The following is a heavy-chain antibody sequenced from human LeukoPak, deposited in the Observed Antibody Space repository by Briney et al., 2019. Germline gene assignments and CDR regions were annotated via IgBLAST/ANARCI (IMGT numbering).Heavy chain of an antibody. J-gene: IGHJ4*02. CDR3: ARAYCSSTSCYLRGYYFDY. D-gene: IGHD2-2*01. CDR2: ISSSSSYI. V-gene: IGHV3-21*01. Sequence: GGSLRLSCAASGFTFSSYSMNWVRQAPGKGLEWVSSISSSSSYIYYADSVKGRFTISRDNAKNSLYLQMNSLRAEDTAVYYCARAYCSSTSCYLRGYYFDYWGQGTLVTVSS. CDR1: GFTFSSYS.